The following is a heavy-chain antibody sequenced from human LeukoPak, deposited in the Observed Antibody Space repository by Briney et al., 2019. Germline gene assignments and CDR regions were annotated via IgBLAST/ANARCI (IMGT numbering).Heavy chain of an antibody. CDR1: GGSFSGYY. J-gene: IGHJ4*02. CDR3: ASSYYYDSSGYYVLNY. D-gene: IGHD3-22*01. V-gene: IGHV4-34*01. CDR2: INHSGST. Sequence: PSETLSLTCAVYGGSFSGYYWSWIRQPPGKGLEWIGEINHSGSTNYNPSLKGRVTISVDTSKNQFSLKLSSVTAADTAVYYCASSYYYDSSGYYVLNYWGQGTLVTVSS.